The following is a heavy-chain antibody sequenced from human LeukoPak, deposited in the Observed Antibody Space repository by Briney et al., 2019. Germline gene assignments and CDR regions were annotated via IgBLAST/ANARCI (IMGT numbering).Heavy chain of an antibody. V-gene: IGHV4-34*01. CDR3: ARDHGVYAFDI. J-gene: IGHJ3*02. Sequence: SETLSLTCAVYGGSFSGYYWSWIRQPPGKGLEWIGEIDHSGSTNYNPSLKSRVTISVDTSKNQFSLKLSSVTAADTAVYYCARDHGVYAFDIWGQGTMVTVSS. D-gene: IGHD2-8*01. CDR1: GGSFSGYY. CDR2: IDHSGST.